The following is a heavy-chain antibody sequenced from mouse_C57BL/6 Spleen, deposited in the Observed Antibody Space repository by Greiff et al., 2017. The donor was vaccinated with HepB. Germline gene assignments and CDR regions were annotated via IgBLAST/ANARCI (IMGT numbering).Heavy chain of an antibody. CDR2: ISSGSSTI. J-gene: IGHJ2*01. CDR1: GFTFSDYG. Sequence: EVKLVESGGGLVKPGGSLKLSCAASGFTFSDYGMHWVRQAPVKGLEWVAYISSGSSTIYYADTVKGRFTISRDNAKNTLFLQMTSLRSEDTAMYYCARNYYGSSHFDYWGQGTTLTVSS. CDR3: ARNYYGSSHFDY. D-gene: IGHD1-1*01. V-gene: IGHV5-17*01.